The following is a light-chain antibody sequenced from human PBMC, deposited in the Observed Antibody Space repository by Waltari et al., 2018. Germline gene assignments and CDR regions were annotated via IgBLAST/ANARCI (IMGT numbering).Light chain of an antibody. CDR3: QSYDSSLSGVV. CDR2: DNS. J-gene: IGLJ2*01. V-gene: IGLV1-40*01. Sequence: QSVLTQPPSVSGAPGQRVTIPCTGSSSNIGAGYDVHWYQQLPGTAPKLLIYDNSNRPSGVPDRFSGSKSGTSASLAITGLQAEDEADFYCQSYDSSLSGVVFGGGTKLTVL. CDR1: SSNIGAGYD.